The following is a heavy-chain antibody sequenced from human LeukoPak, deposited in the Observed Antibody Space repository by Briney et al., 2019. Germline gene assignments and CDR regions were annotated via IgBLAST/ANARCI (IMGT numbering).Heavy chain of an antibody. V-gene: IGHV4-34*01. CDR2: INHSGST. CDR1: GGSFSGYY. J-gene: IGHJ4*02. D-gene: IGHD4-23*01. CDR3: ARVSRGNSVGGDY. Sequence: SETLSLTCAVYGGSFSGYYWSWIRQPPGKGLEWIGEINHSGSTNYNPSLKSRVTISVDTSKNQFSLKLSSVTAADTAMYYCARVSRGNSVGGDYWGQGTLVTVSS.